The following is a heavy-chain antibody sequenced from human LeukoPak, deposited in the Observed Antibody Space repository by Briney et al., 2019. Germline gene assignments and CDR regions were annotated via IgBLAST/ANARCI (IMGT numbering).Heavy chain of an antibody. CDR1: GFTFSSYS. Sequence: GRSLRLSCAASGFTFSSYSMNWVRQAPGKGLEWVSSISSSSSYIYYADSVKGRFTISRDNAKNSLYLQMNSLRAEDTAVYYCARNPENTIFGVVPFDYWGQGTLVTVSS. CDR2: ISSSSSYI. D-gene: IGHD3-3*01. CDR3: ARNPENTIFGVVPFDY. V-gene: IGHV3-21*01. J-gene: IGHJ4*02.